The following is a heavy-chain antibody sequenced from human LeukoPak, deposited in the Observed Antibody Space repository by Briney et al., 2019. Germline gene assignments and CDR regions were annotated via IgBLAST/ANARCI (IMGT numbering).Heavy chain of an antibody. V-gene: IGHV1-2*02. Sequence: GASVKVSCKASGYTFTGYYMHWVRQAPGQGLEWMGWINPNSGGTNYAQKFQGRVTMTRDTSISTAYMELSRLRSDDTAVYYCARTEIVVVVAATPGAFDIWGQGTMVTVSS. CDR2: INPNSGGT. CDR1: GYTFTGYY. CDR3: ARTEIVVVVAATPGAFDI. J-gene: IGHJ3*02. D-gene: IGHD2-15*01.